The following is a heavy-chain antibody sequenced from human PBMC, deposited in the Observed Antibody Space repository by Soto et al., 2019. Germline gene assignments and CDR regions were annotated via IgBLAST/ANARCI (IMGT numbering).Heavy chain of an antibody. J-gene: IGHJ2*01. CDR3: ARALLVPENNWHFDL. Sequence: EVQLVESGGGLVQPGGSLRLSCEASGFTFASYWMSWVRQGPGKALEWVANIRPDGREKYHVDSVKGRCTIYRDNAKNSRHMQMNGLRADDTAEYYWARALLVPENNWHFDLWGRGTLVSVSS. V-gene: IGHV3-7*01. D-gene: IGHD1-26*01. CDR2: IRPDGREK. CDR1: GFTFASYW.